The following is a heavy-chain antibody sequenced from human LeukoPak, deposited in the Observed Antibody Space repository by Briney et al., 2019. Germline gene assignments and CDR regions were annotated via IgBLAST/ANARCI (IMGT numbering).Heavy chain of an antibody. J-gene: IGHJ5*02. Sequence: SETLSLTCTVSGGSISSYYWSWIRQPAGRGLEWIGRIYTSGSTNYNPSLKSRVTMSVDTSKNQFSLKLSSVTAADTAVYYCATHVVPGNWFDPWGQGTLVTVSS. CDR2: IYTSGST. D-gene: IGHD2-2*01. V-gene: IGHV4-4*07. CDR3: ATHVVPGNWFDP. CDR1: GGSISSYY.